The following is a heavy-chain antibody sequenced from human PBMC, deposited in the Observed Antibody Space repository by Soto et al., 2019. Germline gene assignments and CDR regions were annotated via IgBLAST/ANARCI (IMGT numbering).Heavy chain of an antibody. CDR1: GGSFSGYY. J-gene: IGHJ4*02. V-gene: IGHV4-34*01. Sequence: SETLSLTCAVYGGSFSGYYWSWIRQPPGKGLEWIGEINHSGSTNYNPSLKSRVTISVDTSKNQFSLKLSSVTAADTAVYYCARVYVGGYSYGLDYWGQGTLVTVSS. CDR2: INHSGST. D-gene: IGHD5-18*01. CDR3: ARVYVGGYSYGLDY.